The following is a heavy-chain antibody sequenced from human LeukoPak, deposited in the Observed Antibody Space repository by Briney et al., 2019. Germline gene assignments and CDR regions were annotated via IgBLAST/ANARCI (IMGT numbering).Heavy chain of an antibody. J-gene: IGHJ4*02. Sequence: PGGSLTLPCTACGFIFRDYYLRCIRPANGQALEWLSFFSRSSRYSNYEPLVKGRVTISRDNPKNSLYLQMNSLRAEDTAVYYCARETLRSFDYWGQGTLVTVSS. CDR1: GFIFRDYY. CDR3: ARETLRSFDY. CDR2: FSRSSRYS. D-gene: IGHD3-3*01. V-gene: IGHV3-11*06.